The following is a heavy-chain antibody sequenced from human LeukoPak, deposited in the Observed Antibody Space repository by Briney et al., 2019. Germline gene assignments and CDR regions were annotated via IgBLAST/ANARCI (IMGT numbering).Heavy chain of an antibody. CDR3: ARERGGSHYVDWDY. Sequence: PGGSLRLSCAASGFTFSSYSMNWVRQAPGKGLEWVSSISSSSSYIYYADSVKGRFTISRDNAKNSLYLQMNSLRAEDTAVYYCARERGGSHYVDWDYWGQGTLVTVSS. CDR1: GFTFSSYS. CDR2: ISSSSSYI. V-gene: IGHV3-21*01. D-gene: IGHD1-26*01. J-gene: IGHJ4*02.